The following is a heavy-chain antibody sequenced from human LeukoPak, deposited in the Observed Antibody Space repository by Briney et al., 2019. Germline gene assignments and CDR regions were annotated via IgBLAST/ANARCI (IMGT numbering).Heavy chain of an antibody. CDR3: ARAGLGIENYYYYMTS. V-gene: IGHV4-31*03. CDR2: IYYTGAT. CDR1: GGSISSGGFY. D-gene: IGHD1-14*01. Sequence: SQTLSLTCTVSGGSISSGGFYWSWIRHLPGKGLEWIGYIYYTGATYCKPSLESRVTMSVDTSQNQFSLRMSSMTAADTAVYYCARAGLGIENYYYYMTSGAEGPRSPSP. J-gene: IGHJ6*03.